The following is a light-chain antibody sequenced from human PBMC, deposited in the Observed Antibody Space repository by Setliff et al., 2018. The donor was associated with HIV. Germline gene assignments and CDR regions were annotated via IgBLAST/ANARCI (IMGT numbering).Light chain of an antibody. CDR2: DVT. Sequence: QSALTQPRSVSGSPGQSVTISCPGTSSDVGSYNYVSWYQQHPGKAPKLMIYDVTKRPSGVPDRFSGSKSGNTASLTISGLQAEDEADYYCCSYAGSVVFGGGTKVTVL. J-gene: IGLJ2*01. V-gene: IGLV2-11*01. CDR1: SSDVGSYNY. CDR3: CSYAGSVV.